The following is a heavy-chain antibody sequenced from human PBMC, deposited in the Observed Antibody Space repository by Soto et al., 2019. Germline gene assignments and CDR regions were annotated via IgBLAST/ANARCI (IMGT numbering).Heavy chain of an antibody. CDR3: ARSIMITFGAVIVPWFDP. J-gene: IGHJ5*02. V-gene: IGHV1-2*04. CDR1: GYTFTGYY. D-gene: IGHD3-16*02. CDR2: INPNSGGT. Sequence: QVQLVQSGAEVKKPGASVKVSCKASGYTFTGYYMHWVRQAPGQGLEWMGWINPNSGGTNYAQKFQGWVTMTRDTSISTAYMELSRLRSDDTAVYYCARSIMITFGAVIVPWFDPWGQGTLVTVSS.